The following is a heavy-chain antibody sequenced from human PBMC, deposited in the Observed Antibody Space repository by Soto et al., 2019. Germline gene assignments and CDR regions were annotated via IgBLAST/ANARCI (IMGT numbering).Heavy chain of an antibody. CDR3: ARPYAVVAATDDAFDI. V-gene: IGHV3-23*01. J-gene: IGHJ3*02. CDR2: ISGSGGST. CDR1: GFTFSSYA. D-gene: IGHD2-15*01. Sequence: LRLSCAASGFTFSSYAMSWVRQAPGKGLEWVSAISGSGGSTYYADSVKGRFTISRDNSKNTLYLQMNSLRAEDTAVYYCARPYAVVAATDDAFDIWGQGTMVTVS.